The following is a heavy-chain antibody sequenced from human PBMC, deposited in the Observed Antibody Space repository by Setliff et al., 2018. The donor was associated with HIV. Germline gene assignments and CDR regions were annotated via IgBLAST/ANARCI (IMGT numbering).Heavy chain of an antibody. V-gene: IGHV1-8*01. Sequence: ASVKVSCKPSGHTFTNYDIHWMRRATGQGLEWMGWMMPSSGNTGYAKKFKGRVTMTTDTSTSIAYMELKSLRSEDTAVYYCARDHHSGRGSNFPWYSDLWGRGTLVTVSS. CDR2: MMPSSGNT. J-gene: IGHJ2*01. CDR1: GHTFTNYD. D-gene: IGHD1-26*01. CDR3: ARDHHSGRGSNFPWYSDL.